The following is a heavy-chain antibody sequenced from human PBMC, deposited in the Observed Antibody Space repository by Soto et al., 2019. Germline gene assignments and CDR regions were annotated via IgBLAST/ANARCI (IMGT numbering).Heavy chain of an antibody. CDR1: GASISSNY. CDR3: ARGGCSSCWFDP. J-gene: IGHJ5*02. Sequence: QVQLQESGPGLVKPSETLSLTCTVSGASISSNYWSWIRQPPGEGLEWIGYIHYSGSTKYNASLQSRVTISMDTSKNQFSLKLTPVTAADTAVYYCARGGCSSCWFDPWGQGTLVTVSS. V-gene: IGHV4-59*01. D-gene: IGHD3-10*02. CDR2: IHYSGST.